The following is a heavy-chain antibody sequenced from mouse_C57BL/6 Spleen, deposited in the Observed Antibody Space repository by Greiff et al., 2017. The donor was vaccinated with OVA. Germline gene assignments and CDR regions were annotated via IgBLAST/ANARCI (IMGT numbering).Heavy chain of an antibody. V-gene: IGHV1-64*01. CDR2: IHPNSGST. CDR1: GYTFTSYW. Sequence: QVQLQQPGAELVKPGASVKLSCKASGYTFTSYWMHWVKQRPGQGLEWIGMIHPNSGSTNYNEKFKSKATLTVDKSSSTAYMQLSSLTSEDSAVYYCARSGWGVWYFDFWGTGTTVTVSS. CDR3: ARSGWGVWYFDF. D-gene: IGHD1-1*02. J-gene: IGHJ1*03.